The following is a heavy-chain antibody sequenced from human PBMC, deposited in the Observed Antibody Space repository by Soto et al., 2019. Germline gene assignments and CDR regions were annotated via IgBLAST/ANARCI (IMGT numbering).Heavy chain of an antibody. CDR1: GFTFSTYW. CDR2: ISSSSSTI. Sequence: GGSLRLSCVASGFTFSTYWMHWVRQTPGEGLVWVSYISSSSSTIYYADSVKGRFTISRDNSRNTLYLQMNNLRAEDTAVYYCARDFRLDTAMLHHAFDIWGQGTMVTVSS. V-gene: IGHV3-48*01. J-gene: IGHJ3*02. CDR3: ARDFRLDTAMLHHAFDI. D-gene: IGHD5-18*01.